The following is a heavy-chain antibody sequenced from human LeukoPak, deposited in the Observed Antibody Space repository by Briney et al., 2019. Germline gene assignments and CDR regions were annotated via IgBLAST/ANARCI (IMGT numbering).Heavy chain of an antibody. CDR2: ISKSSSTI. V-gene: IGHV3-48*04. J-gene: IGHJ4*02. Sequence: PGGSLRLSCAASGFTFSGYSMNWVRQAPGKGLEWVSYISKSSSTIYYADSVKGRFTISRDNAKNSLYLQMNSLRAEDTAVYYCARGTISYYYDSSGYYLDYWGQGTLVTVSS. D-gene: IGHD3-22*01. CDR1: GFTFSGYS. CDR3: ARGTISYYYDSSGYYLDY.